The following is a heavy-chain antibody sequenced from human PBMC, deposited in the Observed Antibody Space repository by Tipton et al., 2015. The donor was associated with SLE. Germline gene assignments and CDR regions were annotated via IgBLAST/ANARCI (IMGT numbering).Heavy chain of an antibody. CDR3: ARDRLYDSSGYSAFDY. CDR2: IIPIFGTA. D-gene: IGHD3-22*01. V-gene: IGHV1-69*01. J-gene: IGHJ4*02. Sequence: QSGPEVKKPGSSVKVSCKASGGTFSSYAISWVRQAPGQGLEWMGGIIPIFGTANYAQKFPGRVTITADESTSTAYMELSSLRSEDTAVYYCARDRLYDSSGYSAFDYWGQGTLVTVSS. CDR1: GGTFSSYA.